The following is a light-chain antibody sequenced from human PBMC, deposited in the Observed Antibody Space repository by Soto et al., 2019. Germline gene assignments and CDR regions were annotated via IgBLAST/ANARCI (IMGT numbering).Light chain of an antibody. Sequence: QSVLTQPASVSGSPGQSITISCTGTSSDVGSYNLVSWYQQHPGKAPKLMIYEGSKRPSGVSNRFSGSKSGNTASLTISGLLAVVVADYYCCSYAGSSTFYVFGTGTKVTVL. CDR3: CSYAGSSTFYV. CDR2: EGS. V-gene: IGLV2-23*01. J-gene: IGLJ1*01. CDR1: SSDVGSYNL.